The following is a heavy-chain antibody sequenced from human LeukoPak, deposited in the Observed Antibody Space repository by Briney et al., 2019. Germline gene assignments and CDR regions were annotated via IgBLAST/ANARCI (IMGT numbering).Heavy chain of an antibody. CDR2: FDPEDGET. J-gene: IGHJ6*02. D-gene: IGHD3-10*01. Sequence: ASVKVSCKVSGYTLTELSMHWVRQAPGKGLEWMGGFDPEDGETIYAQKFQGRVTMTEDTSTDTAYMELSSLRSEDTAVYYCARTHGGSGSYYNFPYYYYGMDVWGQGTTVTVSS. CDR3: ARTHGGSGSYYNFPYYYYGMDV. V-gene: IGHV1-24*01. CDR1: GYTLTELS.